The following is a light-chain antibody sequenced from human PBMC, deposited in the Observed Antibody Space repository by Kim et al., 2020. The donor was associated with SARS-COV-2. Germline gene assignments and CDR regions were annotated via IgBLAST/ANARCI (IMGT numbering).Light chain of an antibody. CDR2: GAS. CDR1: QSVSSN. V-gene: IGKV3-15*01. Sequence: VSPGEGATLSCRTSQSVSSNLAWYQQKPGQAPRLLMYGASTRATGTPPRFSGSGSGTEFTLTISSLQSEDFAVYYCQQYSNWPGTFGQGTKVDIK. J-gene: IGKJ1*01. CDR3: QQYSNWPGT.